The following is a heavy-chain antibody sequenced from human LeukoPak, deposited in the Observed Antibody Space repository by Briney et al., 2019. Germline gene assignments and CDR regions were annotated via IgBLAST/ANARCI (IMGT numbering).Heavy chain of an antibody. CDR1: GFTFSDHY. D-gene: IGHD3-10*01. CDR3: AKTPNYYGSGKSL. J-gene: IGHJ4*02. CDR2: ISGSGGST. Sequence: GGSLRLSCVASGFTFSDHYMDWVRQAPGKGLEWVSAISGSGGSTYYADSVKGRFTISRDNSKNTLYLQMNSLRAEDTAVYYCAKTPNYYGSGKSLWGQGTLVTVSS. V-gene: IGHV3-23*01.